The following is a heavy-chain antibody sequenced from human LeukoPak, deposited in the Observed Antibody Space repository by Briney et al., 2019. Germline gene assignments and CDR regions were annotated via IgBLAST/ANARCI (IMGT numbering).Heavy chain of an antibody. CDR3: ARGLQETLAWLKALSAFDI. CDR2: MNPNSGNT. J-gene: IGHJ3*02. V-gene: IGHV1-8*01. CDR1: GYTFTSYD. D-gene: IGHD6-19*01. Sequence: ASVKVSCKASGYTFTSYDINWVRQATGQGLEWMGWMNPNSGNTGYAQKFQGRVTIPEDTSTDTGYMELRRLRSDDTAVYYCARGLQETLAWLKALSAFDIWGQGTMVTVSS.